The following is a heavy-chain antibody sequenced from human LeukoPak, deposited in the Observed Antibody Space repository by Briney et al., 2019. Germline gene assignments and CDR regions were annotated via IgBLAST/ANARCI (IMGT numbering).Heavy chain of an antibody. CDR1: GGSFSGYY. D-gene: IGHD3-16*02. J-gene: IGHJ3*02. CDR3: ARGRGDYVCGSYRSSGAFDI. CDR2: INHSGST. V-gene: IGHV4-34*01. Sequence: PSETLSLTCTVYGGSFSGYYWSWIRQPPGKGLEWIGEINHSGSTNYNPSLKSRVTISVDTSKNQFSLKLSSVTAADTAVYYCARGRGDYVCGSYRSSGAFDIWGQGTMVTVSS.